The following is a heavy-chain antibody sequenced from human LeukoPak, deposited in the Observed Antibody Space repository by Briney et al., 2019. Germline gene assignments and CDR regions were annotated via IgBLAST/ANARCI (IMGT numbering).Heavy chain of an antibody. CDR2: INHSGST. CDR3: ASMRAYSSSWYSRRWFDP. D-gene: IGHD6-13*01. CDR1: GGSFSGYY. J-gene: IGHJ5*02. Sequence: SETLSLTCAVSGGSFSGYYWSWIRQPPGKGLEWIGEINHSGSTNYNPSLKSRVTISVDTSKNQFSLKLSSVTAADTAVYYCASMRAYSSSWYSRRWFDPWGQGTLVTVSS. V-gene: IGHV4-34*01.